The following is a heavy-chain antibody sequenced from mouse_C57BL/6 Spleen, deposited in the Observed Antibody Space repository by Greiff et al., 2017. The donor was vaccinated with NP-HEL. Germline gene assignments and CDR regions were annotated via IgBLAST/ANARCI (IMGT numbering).Heavy chain of an antibody. CDR2: IYPGSGNT. CDR3: ARERGGYSFDY. J-gene: IGHJ2*01. CDR1: GYTFTDYY. V-gene: IGHV1-76*01. D-gene: IGHD1-1*02. Sequence: QVHVKQSGAELVRPGASVKLSCKASGYTFTDYYINWVKQRPGQGLEWIARIYPGSGNTYYNEKFKGKATLTAEKSSSTAYMQLSSLTSEDSAVYFCARERGGYSFDYWGQGTTLTVSS.